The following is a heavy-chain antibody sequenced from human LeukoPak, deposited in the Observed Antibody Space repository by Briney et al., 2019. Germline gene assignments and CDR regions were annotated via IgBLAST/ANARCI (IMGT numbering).Heavy chain of an antibody. CDR3: ATTPGGATIYPIYFHFDY. Sequence: GASVKVSCKVSGYTLTELSMHWVRQAPGKGLEWMGGFDPEDGETIYAQKFQGRVTMTEDTSTDTAYMELSSLRSEDTAVYYCATTPGGATIYPIYFHFDYWGQGTLVTVSS. V-gene: IGHV1-24*01. CDR1: GYTLTELS. J-gene: IGHJ4*02. D-gene: IGHD1-26*01. CDR2: FDPEDGET.